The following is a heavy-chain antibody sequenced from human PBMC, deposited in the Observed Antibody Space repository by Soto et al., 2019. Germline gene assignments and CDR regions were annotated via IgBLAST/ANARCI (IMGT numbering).Heavy chain of an antibody. CDR1: GGSIRSGDYY. D-gene: IGHD3-16*01. J-gene: IGHJ6*02. V-gene: IGHV4-30-4*01. CDR2: IFYSGST. Sequence: PSETLSLTCTVSGGSIRSGDYYSSWIRQPPGKGLEWIGYIFYSGSTYYNPSLKSRVTISVDTSKNQFSLKMTSVTVADTAVYLCVRLLLVGAQADGGMDVWGQGTTVTVSS. CDR3: VRLLLVGAQADGGMDV.